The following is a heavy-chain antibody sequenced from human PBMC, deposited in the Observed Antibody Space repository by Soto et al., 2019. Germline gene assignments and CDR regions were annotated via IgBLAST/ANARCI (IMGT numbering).Heavy chain of an antibody. V-gene: IGHV5-51*01. CDR3: ARETDDGPHCGGDCSNDN. D-gene: IGHD2-21*02. J-gene: IGHJ4*02. Sequence: PVESLKISCKGSGYSFTNYCIGWVRQMPGKGLEWMGIIYPGDSDTRYSPSFQGHVTISADKSISTAYLQWSSLKASDTAMYYCARETDDGPHCGGDCSNDNRGQGTLVTLYS. CDR1: GYSFTNYC. CDR2: IYPGDSDT.